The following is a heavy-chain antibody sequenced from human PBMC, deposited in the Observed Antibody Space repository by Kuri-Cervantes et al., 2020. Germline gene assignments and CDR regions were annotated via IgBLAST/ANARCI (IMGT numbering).Heavy chain of an antibody. D-gene: IGHD3-10*01. CDR1: GYTFSNYA. J-gene: IGHJ6*03. CDR3: ARAGQEYTHSPRGKRLHYYYMDV. Sequence: ASVKVSCKASGYTFSNYAMHWVRQAPGQRFEWMGWINAGYDDTKYSQKFQGRVTISRDTSASTAYMELSSLRTEDTAVYYCARAGQEYTHSPRGKRLHYYYMDVWGKGTTVTVSS. CDR2: INAGYDDT. V-gene: IGHV1-3*01.